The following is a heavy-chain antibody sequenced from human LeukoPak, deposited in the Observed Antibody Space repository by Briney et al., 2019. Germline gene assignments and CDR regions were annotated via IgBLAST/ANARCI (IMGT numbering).Heavy chain of an antibody. CDR1: GFTFTSYS. CDR2: ISSDSTYI. D-gene: IGHD6-19*01. CDR3: AAGQRGWYSVRRFDP. V-gene: IGHV3-21*01. Sequence: GGSLRLSCAASGFTFTSYSTSWVRQAPGKGLEWVSSISSDSTYIYYADSVKGRFTISRDNAKNSLYLQMNSLRAEDTAVYYCAAGQRGWYSVRRFDPWGQGTLVTVSS. J-gene: IGHJ5*02.